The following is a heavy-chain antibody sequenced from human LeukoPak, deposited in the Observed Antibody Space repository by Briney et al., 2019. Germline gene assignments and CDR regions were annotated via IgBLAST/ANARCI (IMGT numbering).Heavy chain of an antibody. J-gene: IGHJ4*02. Sequence: GASVKVSCKASGYTFTAYYMHWVRQAPGHGLEWMGIINPSAGSTTYAQKFQGRVAMTRDTSTSTVYMELSSLRSEDTAVYYCARDRRYNDYDYCCDSWGQGTLVTVSS. CDR2: INPSAGST. D-gene: IGHD5-12*01. CDR3: ARDRRYNDYDYCCDS. V-gene: IGHV1-46*01. CDR1: GYTFTAYY.